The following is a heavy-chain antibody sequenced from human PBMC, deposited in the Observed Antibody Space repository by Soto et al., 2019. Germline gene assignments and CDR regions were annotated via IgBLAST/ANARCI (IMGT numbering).Heavy chain of an antibody. Sequence: PGGSLRLSCAASGFTFSPYTMHWVRQTPGKGREWVAVISYDGSDKNYAESVRGRFTISRDNSKNTLFLQMNSLRAEDTALYYCARGGGFCGADCYKGGIDYWGQGALVTVSS. CDR1: GFTFSPYT. CDR2: ISYDGSDK. V-gene: IGHV3-30-3*01. J-gene: IGHJ4*02. CDR3: ARGGGFCGADCYKGGIDY. D-gene: IGHD2-21*02.